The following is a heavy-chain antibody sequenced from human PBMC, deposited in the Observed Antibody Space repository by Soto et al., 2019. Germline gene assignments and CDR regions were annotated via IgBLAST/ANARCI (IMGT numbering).Heavy chain of an antibody. J-gene: IGHJ3*02. Sequence: GGSLRLSCAASGFTFSSYAMHWVRQAPGKGLEWVAVISYDGSNKYYADSVKGRFTISRDNSKNTLYLQMNSPRAEDTAVYYCARDADAFDIWGQGTMVTVSS. CDR1: GFTFSSYA. CDR3: ARDADAFDI. CDR2: ISYDGSNK. V-gene: IGHV3-30-3*01.